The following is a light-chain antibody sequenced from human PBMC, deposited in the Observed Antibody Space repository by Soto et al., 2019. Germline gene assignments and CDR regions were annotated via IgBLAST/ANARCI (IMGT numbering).Light chain of an antibody. CDR2: DAS. CDR3: QQRSNWPPT. J-gene: IGKJ4*01. CDR1: QSVSSN. V-gene: IGKV3-15*01. Sequence: EIVMTQSPATLSVSPGERATLSCRASQSVSSNLAWYQQKPGQAPRLLIYDASTRATGIPARFSGSGSGTEFTLTISSLQSEDFAVYYCQQRSNWPPTFGGGTKVEIK.